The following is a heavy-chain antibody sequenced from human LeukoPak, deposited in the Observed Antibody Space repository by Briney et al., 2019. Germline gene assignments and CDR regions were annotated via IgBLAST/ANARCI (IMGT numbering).Heavy chain of an antibody. J-gene: IGHJ6*04. CDR1: GGSINSFY. D-gene: IGHD3-10*01. V-gene: IGHV4-59*01. CDR2: IYYSGST. CDR3: ARLARLTLIRGVTGYHSLDV. Sequence: PSETLSPTCTVSGGSINSFYWSWIRQPPGGGLEWIGYIYYSGSTNYNPSLKSRVTMSVDASKNQFSLWLSSVTAADTAVYYCARLARLTLIRGVTGYHSLDVWGRGTKVTVSS.